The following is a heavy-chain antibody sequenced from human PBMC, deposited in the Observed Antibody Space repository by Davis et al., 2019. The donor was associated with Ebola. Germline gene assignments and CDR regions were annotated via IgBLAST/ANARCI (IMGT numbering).Heavy chain of an antibody. J-gene: IGHJ6*02. Sequence: GESLKISCAASGFTFQNAWMNWVRQAPGKGLEWVGRIKSKTDGGTTDYAAPVKGRFTISRDDSKNTLYLQMNSLKTEDTAVYYCTTDLIVPRYGMDVWGQGTTVTVSS. CDR2: IKSKTDGGTT. D-gene: IGHD6-6*01. V-gene: IGHV3-15*07. CDR3: TTDLIVPRYGMDV. CDR1: GFTFQNAW.